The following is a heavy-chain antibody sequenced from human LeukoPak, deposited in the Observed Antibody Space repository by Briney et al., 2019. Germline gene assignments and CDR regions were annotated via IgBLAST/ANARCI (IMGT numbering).Heavy chain of an antibody. V-gene: IGHV3-66*01. Sequence: GGSLRLSCAASGFTVSSNYMSWVRQAPGKGLEWVSVIYSGGSTYYADSVKGRFTISRDNSKNTLYLQMNSLGAEDTAVYYCARDPPYYYDSSGSNWFDPWGQGTLVTVSS. CDR3: ARDPPYYYDSSGSNWFDP. CDR1: GFTVSSNY. CDR2: IYSGGST. J-gene: IGHJ5*02. D-gene: IGHD3-22*01.